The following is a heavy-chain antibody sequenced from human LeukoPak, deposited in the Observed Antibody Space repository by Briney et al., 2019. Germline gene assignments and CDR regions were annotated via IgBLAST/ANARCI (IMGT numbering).Heavy chain of an antibody. CDR3: AKASGGFGGEFDY. Sequence: PGRSLRLSCAASGFTFDDYAMHWVRQAPGKGLEWVSGISWNSGSIGYADSVKGRLTISRDNAKNSLYLQMNSLRAEDMALYYCAKASGGFGGEFDYWGQGTLVTVSS. V-gene: IGHV3-9*03. CDR2: ISWNSGSI. D-gene: IGHD3-10*01. CDR1: GFTFDDYA. J-gene: IGHJ4*02.